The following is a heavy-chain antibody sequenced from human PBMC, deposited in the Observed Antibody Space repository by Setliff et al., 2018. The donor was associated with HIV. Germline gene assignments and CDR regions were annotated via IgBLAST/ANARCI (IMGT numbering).Heavy chain of an antibody. J-gene: IGHJ4*02. V-gene: IGHV4-4*07. CDR3: ARDAFHSGSYYNDY. D-gene: IGHD3-10*01. CDR1: GDSISSYY. Sequence: PSETLSLTCTVSGDSISSYYWSWIRQSAGKGLEWIGRIYITGSTNYNPSLQSRVTMSVDTSKNQFSLELTSVTAADTAVYFCARDAFHSGSYYNDYWGQGIRVTVSS. CDR2: IYITGST.